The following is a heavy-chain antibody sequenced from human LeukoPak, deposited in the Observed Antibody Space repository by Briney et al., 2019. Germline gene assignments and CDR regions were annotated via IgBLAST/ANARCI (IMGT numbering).Heavy chain of an antibody. J-gene: IGHJ4*02. CDR3: ARYWGPYDNSGAYFDY. Sequence: SETLSLTCTVSGDSISSSSYYWVWLRQPPGKGLEWVATIYYSGSTYYNPSLKSRVTISVDTSKNQFSLKLSSVTAADTAMYYCARYWGPYDNSGAYFDYWGQGTLVTVSS. V-gene: IGHV4-39*01. D-gene: IGHD3-22*01. CDR2: IYYSGST. CDR1: GDSISSSSYY.